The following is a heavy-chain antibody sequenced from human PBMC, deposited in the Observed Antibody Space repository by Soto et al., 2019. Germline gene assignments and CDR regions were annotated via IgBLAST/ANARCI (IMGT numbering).Heavy chain of an antibody. CDR2: TSSNEGTK. CDR1: GFTFSSYS. V-gene: IGHV3-30-3*01. CDR3: AREVVTTQWYFDN. Sequence: QVQLMESGGGVVQPGGSLRLSYATSGFTFSSYSTHWFRQAPGKGLEWVAVTSSNEGTKFYADSVKGRFTISRDNSKNTLYLHMNSLRVEDTAVYYCAREVVTTQWYFDNWGQGILVSVSS. J-gene: IGHJ4*02. D-gene: IGHD1-1*01.